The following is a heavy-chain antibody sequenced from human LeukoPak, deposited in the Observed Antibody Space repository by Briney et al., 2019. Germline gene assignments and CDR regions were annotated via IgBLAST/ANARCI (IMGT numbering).Heavy chain of an antibody. Sequence: PSETLSLTSAVYGGSFSGYYWSWIRQPPGKGLEWIGYIYYSGSTNYNPSLKSRVTISVDTSKNQFSLKLSSVTAADTAVYYCATEKAVAGTFDYWGQGTLVTVSS. J-gene: IGHJ4*02. D-gene: IGHD6-19*01. CDR3: ATEKAVAGTFDY. CDR2: IYYSGST. CDR1: GGSFSGYY. V-gene: IGHV4-59*01.